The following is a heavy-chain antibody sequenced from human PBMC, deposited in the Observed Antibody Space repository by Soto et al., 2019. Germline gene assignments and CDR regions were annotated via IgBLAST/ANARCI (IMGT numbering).Heavy chain of an antibody. CDR1: GGSIISSNW. CDR2: IYHSGST. V-gene: IGHV4-4*02. D-gene: IGHD2-15*01. CDR3: ARDPPCSGGSCYLFDY. Sequence: SETLSLTCAVSGGSIISSNWWSFVRQPPGKGLEWIGEIYHSGSTNYNPSLKSRVTISVDKSKNQFSLKLSSVTAADTAVYYCARDPPCSGGSCYLFDYWGQGTLVTVSS. J-gene: IGHJ4*02.